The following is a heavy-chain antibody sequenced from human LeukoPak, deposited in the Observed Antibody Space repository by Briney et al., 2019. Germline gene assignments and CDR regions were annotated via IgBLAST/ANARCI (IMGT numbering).Heavy chain of an antibody. CDR3: ARAVGARAYFDY. V-gene: IGHV3-66*02. J-gene: IGHJ4*02. Sequence: GGSLRLSCAASGFTVSSNYMSWVRQAPRKGLEWVSVIYSGGSTYYADSVKGRFTISRDNSKNTLYLQMNSLRDEDTAVYYCARAVGARAYFDYWGQGTLVTVSS. CDR1: GFTVSSNY. D-gene: IGHD1-26*01. CDR2: IYSGGST.